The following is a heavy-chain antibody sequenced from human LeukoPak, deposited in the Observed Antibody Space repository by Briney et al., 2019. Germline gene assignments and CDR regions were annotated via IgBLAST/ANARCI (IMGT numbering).Heavy chain of an antibody. J-gene: IGHJ4*02. D-gene: IGHD2-2*01. CDR3: AKEWKSSRTWYQDHLDY. CDR2: LSSSGDRT. Sequence: GGSLRLSCAASGFTFSNYAMSWVRQAPGKGLEWVSALSSSGDRTYYADSVKGRFSISRDNSKNTLYLEMNSLRVEDTAVYYCAKEWKSSRTWYQDHLDYWAREPWSPSPQ. CDR1: GFTFSNYA. V-gene: IGHV3-23*01.